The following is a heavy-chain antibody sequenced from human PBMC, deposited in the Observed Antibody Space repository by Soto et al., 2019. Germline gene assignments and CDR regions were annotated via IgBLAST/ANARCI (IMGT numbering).Heavy chain of an antibody. V-gene: IGHV4-59*01. CDR1: GGSISSYY. CDR2: IYYSGST. Sequence: SETLSLTCTVSGGSISSYYWTWIRQPPGKGLEWIGYIYYSGSTNYNPSLKSRVTISVDTSKNQFSLKLSSVTAADTAVYYCARTSVWSGLTNFYGMDVWGQGTTVTVSS. J-gene: IGHJ6*02. CDR3: ARTSVWSGLTNFYGMDV. D-gene: IGHD3-3*01.